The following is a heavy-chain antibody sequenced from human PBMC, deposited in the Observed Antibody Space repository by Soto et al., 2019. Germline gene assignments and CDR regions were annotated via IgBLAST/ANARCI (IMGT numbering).Heavy chain of an antibody. V-gene: IGHV3-23*01. CDR3: AKRNGSGHRGYWFDP. CDR2: ISVSGGST. CDR1: GFTFSMYA. D-gene: IGHD3-10*01. Sequence: GGSLRLSCAASGFTFSMYAMTWVRRAPGKGLEWGSSISVSGGSTYYADSVKGRFTVSRDSSKNTLYLQMNNLRAEDTAVYYCAKRNGSGHRGYWFDPWGQGTLVTFSS. J-gene: IGHJ5*02.